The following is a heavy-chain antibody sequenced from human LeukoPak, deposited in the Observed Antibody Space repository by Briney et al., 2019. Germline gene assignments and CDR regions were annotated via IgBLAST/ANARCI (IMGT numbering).Heavy chain of an antibody. CDR2: IYSGGMT. CDR3: ARERRYCSGDKCYSGYDY. Sequence: GGSLRLTCAVSGFTFSSNYMNWVRQAPGKGLEWVSVIYSGGMTYYDDSVKGRFTISRDTSKNTLYLQMVSLRDEDTAVYYCARERRYCSGDKCYSGYDYWGRGPLVTVSS. J-gene: IGHJ4*02. CDR1: GFTFSSNY. V-gene: IGHV3-53*01. D-gene: IGHD2-15*01.